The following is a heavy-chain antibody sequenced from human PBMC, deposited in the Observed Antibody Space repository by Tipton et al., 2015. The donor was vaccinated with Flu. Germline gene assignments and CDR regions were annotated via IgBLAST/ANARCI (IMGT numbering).Heavy chain of an antibody. CDR1: GGSFSGYY. J-gene: IGHJ4*02. CDR2: INHSGST. V-gene: IGHV4-34*01. D-gene: IGHD3-10*01. Sequence: TLSLTCAVYGGSFSGYYWSWIRQPPGKGLEWIGEINHSGSTNYNPSLKSRVTISVDTSKDQFSLRLSSVTAADTAVYYCAKTTSSGYDGSGRDFAYSGQGTLVAVSS. CDR3: AKTTSSGYDGSGRDFAY.